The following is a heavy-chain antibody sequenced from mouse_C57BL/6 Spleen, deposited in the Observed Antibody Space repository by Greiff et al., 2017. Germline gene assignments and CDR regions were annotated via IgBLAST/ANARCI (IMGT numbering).Heavy chain of an antibody. J-gene: IGHJ2*01. CDR1: GYTFTSYW. CDR2: IDPSDSST. CDR3: AIDSSGSVYFDY. D-gene: IGHD3-2*02. Sequence: QVQLQQPGAELVMPGASVKLSCKASGYTFTSYWMHWVKQRPGQGLEWIGEIDPSDSSTNYNQKFKGKSTLTVDTSSSTAYMQLRSLTSEDSAVYYCAIDSSGSVYFDYWGQGTTLTVSS. V-gene: IGHV1-69*01.